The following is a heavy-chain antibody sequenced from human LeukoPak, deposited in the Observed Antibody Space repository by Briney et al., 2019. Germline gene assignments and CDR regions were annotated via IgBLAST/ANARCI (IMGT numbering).Heavy chain of an antibody. CDR1: GGSISSYY. Sequence: SETLSLTCTVFGGSISSYYWSWIRQPPGKGLEWIGYIYYSGSTNYNPSLKSRVTISVDTSKNQFSLKLSSVTAADTAVYYCARGLLDGYTHPAAFDIWGQGTMVTVSS. V-gene: IGHV4-59*01. D-gene: IGHD5-24*01. J-gene: IGHJ3*02. CDR3: ARGLLDGYTHPAAFDI. CDR2: IYYSGST.